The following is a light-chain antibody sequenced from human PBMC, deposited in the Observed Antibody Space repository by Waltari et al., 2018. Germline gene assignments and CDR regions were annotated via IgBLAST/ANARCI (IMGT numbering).Light chain of an antibody. CDR1: SNDIGLYKF. Sequence: QSALTQPRSVSGSPGQSVTISCTGTSNDIGLYKFVSCFQQHPGRAPQLMIYDVSQRPSGVPDRFSGSKSGNTASLTISGLQPDDEADYYCCSYAGTYIPYVFGTGTMVTVL. CDR2: DVS. V-gene: IGLV2-11*01. J-gene: IGLJ1*01. CDR3: CSYAGTYIPYV.